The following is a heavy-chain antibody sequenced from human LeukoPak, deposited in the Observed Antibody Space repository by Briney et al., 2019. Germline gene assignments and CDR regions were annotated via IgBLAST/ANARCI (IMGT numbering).Heavy chain of an antibody. CDR2: IWYDGSNK. J-gene: IGHJ3*02. V-gene: IGHV3-33*01. CDR3: ARDYTDALDI. CDR1: GFTFNNYG. Sequence: PGGSLRLSCAASGFTFNNYGMHWVRQAPGKGLEWVAVIWYDGSNKCYADSVKGRFTISRDDSKNTVYLQMNSLRTEDTAVYYCARDYTDALDIWGQGTMVSVSS.